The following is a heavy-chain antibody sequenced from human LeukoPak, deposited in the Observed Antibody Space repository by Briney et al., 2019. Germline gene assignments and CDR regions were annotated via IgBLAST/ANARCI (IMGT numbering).Heavy chain of an antibody. CDR1: GFTFSTYA. J-gene: IGHJ4*02. CDR2: ISYDGSNK. Sequence: PGGSLSLSCAASGFTFSTYAINWVRQAPGKGLEWVAVISYDGSNKYYADSVKGRFTISRDNSKNTLYLQMNSLRAEDTAVYYCASRLGHFFDYWGQGTLVTVSS. V-gene: IGHV3-30*04. CDR3: ASRLGHFFDY. D-gene: IGHD3-3*02.